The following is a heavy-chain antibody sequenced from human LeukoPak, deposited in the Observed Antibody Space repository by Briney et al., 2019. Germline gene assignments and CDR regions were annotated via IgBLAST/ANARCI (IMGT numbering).Heavy chain of an antibody. J-gene: IGHJ2*01. D-gene: IGHD2-15*01. CDR2: INPSGGST. Sequence: ASVKVSCKASGYTFTSYYMHWVRQAPGQGLEWMGIINPSGGSTSYAQKFQGRVTMTRDMSTSTDYMELSSLRSEDTAVYYCARDWPGISLHFDLWGRGTLITVSS. CDR1: GYTFTSYY. V-gene: IGHV1-46*01. CDR3: ARDWPGISLHFDL.